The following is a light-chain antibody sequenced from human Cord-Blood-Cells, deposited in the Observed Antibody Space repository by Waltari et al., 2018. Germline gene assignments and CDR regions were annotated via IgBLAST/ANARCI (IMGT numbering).Light chain of an antibody. CDR3: QQRSNWPLT. Sequence: EIVLTQSPATLSLSPGERVTLSCRASQSVSSYLAWYQQKPGQAPRLLIYDASNRATCIPAKFSGSGSGTDFTLTINSLEPEDFAVYYCQQRSNWPLTFGGGTKVEIK. CDR2: DAS. J-gene: IGKJ4*01. V-gene: IGKV3-11*01. CDR1: QSVSSY.